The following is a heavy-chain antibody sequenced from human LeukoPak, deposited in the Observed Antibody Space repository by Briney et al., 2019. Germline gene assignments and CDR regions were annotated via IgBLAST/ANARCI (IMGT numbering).Heavy chain of an antibody. V-gene: IGHV3-30*18. CDR2: ISYDGSNK. D-gene: IGHD3-16*01. CDR3: AKDLGGLHYFDY. CDR1: GFTFSSYG. J-gene: IGHJ4*02. Sequence: PGGSLRLSCAASGFTFSSYGMHWVRQAPGKGLEWVAVISYDGSNKYYVDSVKGRFTISRDNSKNTLYLQMNSLRAEDTAVYYCAKDLGGLHYFDYWGQGTLVTVSS.